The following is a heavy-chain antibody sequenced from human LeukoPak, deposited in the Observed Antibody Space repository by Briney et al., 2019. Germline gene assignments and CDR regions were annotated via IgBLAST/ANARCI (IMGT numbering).Heavy chain of an antibody. CDR2: IYYSGGT. CDR3: ARKPDY. CDR1: GGSITGYY. J-gene: IGHJ4*02. V-gene: IGHV4-59*08. Sequence: PSETLSLTCTVSGGSITGYYWNWIRQPPGKGLEWIGYIYYSGGTYYNPSLESRVTISVDTSKNQFSLKLSSVTAADTAVYYCARKPDYWGQGTLVTVSS.